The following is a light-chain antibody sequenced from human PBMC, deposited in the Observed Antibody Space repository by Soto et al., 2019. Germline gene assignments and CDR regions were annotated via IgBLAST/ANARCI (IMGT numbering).Light chain of an antibody. V-gene: IGKV3-20*01. CDR3: QQYGSSSWT. CDR1: QSVSSIY. J-gene: IGKJ1*01. Sequence: EIVLTQSPGTLSLSPGERATLSCRASQSVSSIYLPWYQHKPGQAPRLLIYGASSRATGIPDRFSGSGSGTDFTLTISRLEPEDFAVYYCQQYGSSSWTFGRGTTVEIK. CDR2: GAS.